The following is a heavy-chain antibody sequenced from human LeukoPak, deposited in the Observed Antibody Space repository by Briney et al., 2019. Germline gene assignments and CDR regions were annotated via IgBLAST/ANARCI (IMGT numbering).Heavy chain of an antibody. V-gene: IGHV4-39*01. J-gene: IGHJ1*01. CDR3: ARPDLSSGFQYYFQH. Sequence: SETLSLTCAVYGGSFSSYYWGWIRQPPGKGLEWIGSIYYSGSTYYNPSLKSRVTISVDTSKNQFSLKLSSVTAADTAVYYCARPDLSSGFQYYFQHWGQGTLVTVSS. CDR2: IYYSGST. D-gene: IGHD3-22*01. CDR1: GGSFSSYY.